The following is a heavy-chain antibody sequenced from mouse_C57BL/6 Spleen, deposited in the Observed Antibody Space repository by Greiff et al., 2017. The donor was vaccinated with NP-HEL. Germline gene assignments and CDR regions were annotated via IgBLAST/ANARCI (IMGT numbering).Heavy chain of an antibody. CDR3: ARSSSSYAMDY. CDR1: GYTFTNYW. CDR2: LYPGGGYT. J-gene: IGHJ4*01. D-gene: IGHD1-1*01. Sequence: QVQLQQSGAELVRPGTSVKMSCKASGYTFTNYWIGWAKQRPGHGLEWIGDLYPGGGYTNYNEKFKGKATLTADKSSSTAYMQFSSLTSEDSAIYYCARSSSSYAMDYWGQGTSVTVSS. V-gene: IGHV1-63*01.